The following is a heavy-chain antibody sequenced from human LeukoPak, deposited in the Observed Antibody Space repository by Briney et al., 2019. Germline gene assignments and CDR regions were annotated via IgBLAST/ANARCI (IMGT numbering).Heavy chain of an antibody. V-gene: IGHV1-69*13. CDR2: IIPIFGTA. D-gene: IGHD3-3*01. J-gene: IGHJ4*02. Sequence: GASVKVSCKASGGTFSSYAISWVRQALGQGLEWMGGIIPIFGTANYAQKFQGRVTITADESTSTAYMELSSLRSEDTAVYYCARDRATYYDFWSGYYTLWYWGQGTLVTVSS. CDR1: GGTFSSYA. CDR3: ARDRATYYDFWSGYYTLWY.